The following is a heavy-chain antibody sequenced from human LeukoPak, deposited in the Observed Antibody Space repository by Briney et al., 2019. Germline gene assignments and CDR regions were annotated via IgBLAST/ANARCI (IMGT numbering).Heavy chain of an antibody. D-gene: IGHD3-16*01. Sequence: PGRSLRLSCAASGFTFSSYGMHSVRQAPGKGLGWVGFIRSKAYGGKTEYAASVKGRFTISRDDSKRIAYLQMNSVKTEDTAVYYCTRELRFRDYYYGMDVWGQGTTVTVSS. CDR3: TRELRFRDYYYGMDV. J-gene: IGHJ6*02. CDR2: IRSKAYGGKT. CDR1: GFTFSSYG. V-gene: IGHV3-49*04.